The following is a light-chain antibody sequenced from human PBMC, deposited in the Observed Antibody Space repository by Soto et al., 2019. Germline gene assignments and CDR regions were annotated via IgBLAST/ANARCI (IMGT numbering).Light chain of an antibody. J-gene: IGKJ1*01. CDR3: HQYYSTPWT. CDR1: QSVSSN. CDR2: GAS. Sequence: EIVMTQSPATLSVSPGERATLSCRASQSVSSNLAWYQQKPGQAPRLLIYGASTRATGIPARFSGSGSGTEFTLTISSLQSEDVAVYYCHQYYSTPWTFGQGTKVDIK. V-gene: IGKV3-15*01.